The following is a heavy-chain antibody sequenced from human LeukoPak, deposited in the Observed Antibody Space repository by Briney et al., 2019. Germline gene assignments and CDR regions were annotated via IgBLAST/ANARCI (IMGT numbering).Heavy chain of an antibody. Sequence: PGGSLRLSCAASGFTFSDYYMSWIRQAPGKGLEWVSYISSSGSTIYYADSVKGRFTISRDNTKNSLYLQMNSLRAEDTAVYYCASSYYYDSSGYYPDAFDIWGQGTMVTVSS. CDR1: GFTFSDYY. J-gene: IGHJ3*02. CDR2: ISSSGSTI. CDR3: ASSYYYDSSGYYPDAFDI. D-gene: IGHD3-22*01. V-gene: IGHV3-11*01.